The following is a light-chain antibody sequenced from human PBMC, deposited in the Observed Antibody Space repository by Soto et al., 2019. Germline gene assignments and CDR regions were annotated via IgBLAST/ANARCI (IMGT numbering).Light chain of an antibody. CDR3: QKYNIAPWT. CDR1: QYISNY. V-gene: IGKV1-27*01. Sequence: DIPMTQSPSSLSASVGDRVTIACRASQYISNYLAWYQQKPGKVPKLLIKAASTLQSGVPSRFSGSGSGTDFTLTISSLQPEDAATYYCQKYNIAPWTFGQGTKVEIK. CDR2: AAS. J-gene: IGKJ1*01.